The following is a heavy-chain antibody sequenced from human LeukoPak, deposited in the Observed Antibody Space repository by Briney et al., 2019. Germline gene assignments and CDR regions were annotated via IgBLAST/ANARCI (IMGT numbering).Heavy chain of an antibody. CDR2: IFPGDSHT. J-gene: IGHJ6*02. V-gene: IGHV5-51*01. CDR1: GYSFNNYW. CDR3: ARVQSLGYGMDV. Sequence: GESLKISCKGSGYSFNNYWIAWVRQKPGKGLEWMGIIFPGDSHTIYSPAFQGQVIISADKSSTIAYLQWSSLKASDTAMYYCARVQSLGYGMDVWGQGTTVTASS. D-gene: IGHD3-16*01.